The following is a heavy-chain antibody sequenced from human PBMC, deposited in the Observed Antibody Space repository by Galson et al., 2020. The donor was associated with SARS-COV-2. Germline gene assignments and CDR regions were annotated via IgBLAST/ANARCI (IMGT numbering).Heavy chain of an antibody. CDR3: AREENFFLVVTATRMCYFDY. D-gene: IGHD2-21*02. J-gene: IGHJ4*02. Sequence: TLSPTCSVYGGSFRGYYWSWIRQHPGKGLEWLGKINTSRSTNYNPTLKSRVTIHVDTAKNHFSLKLSSVTAADTAVYYCAREENFFLVVTATRMCYFDYWGRGTLATVSS. CDR2: INTSRST. CDR1: GGSFRGYY. V-gene: IGHV4-34*01.